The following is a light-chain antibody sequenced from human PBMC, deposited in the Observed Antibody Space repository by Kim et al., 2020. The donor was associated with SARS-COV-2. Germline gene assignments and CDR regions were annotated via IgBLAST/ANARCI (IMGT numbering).Light chain of an antibody. CDR1: SSDIGGYNY. CDR3: SSYAGTNNLV. V-gene: IGLV2-8*01. Sequence: GQSVAFSCTGTSSDIGGYNYVSWYQQYPGKAPKLMIYEVNKRPSGVPDRFSGSKSGNTASLTVSGLQAEDEADYYCSSYAGTNNLVFGGGTQLTVL. J-gene: IGLJ2*01. CDR2: EVN.